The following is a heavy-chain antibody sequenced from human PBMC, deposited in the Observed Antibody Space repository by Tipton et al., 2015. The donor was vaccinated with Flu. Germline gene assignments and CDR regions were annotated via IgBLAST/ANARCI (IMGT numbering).Heavy chain of an antibody. CDR1: GFTFSDYY. J-gene: IGHJ6*02. CDR3: ARDHPPSITGRGEITDYFGMAV. CDR2: ISSSGSTI. V-gene: IGHV3-11*01. D-gene: IGHD3-3*01. Sequence: SLRLSCAASGFTFSDYYMSWIRQAPGKGLEWVSHISSSGSTINYADSVKGRFTISRDNAKNSLYLQMNSLRAEDTAVYYCARDHPPSITGRGEITDYFGMAVWGQDGPRSPSP.